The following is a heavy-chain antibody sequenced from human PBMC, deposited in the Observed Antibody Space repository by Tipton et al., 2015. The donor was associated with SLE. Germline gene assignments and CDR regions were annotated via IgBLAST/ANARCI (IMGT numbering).Heavy chain of an antibody. V-gene: IGHV4-31*03. D-gene: IGHD4-17*01. CDR1: GGSISSGGYY. CDR2: IYYSGST. Sequence: TLSLTCTVSGGSISSGGYYWSWIRQHPGKGLEWIGYIYYSGSTYYNPSLKSRVTISVDTSKNQFSLKLSSVTAADTAVYYCAAGRDYGDYAPGLWGQGTLVTVSS. J-gene: IGHJ4*02. CDR3: AAGRDYGDYAPGL.